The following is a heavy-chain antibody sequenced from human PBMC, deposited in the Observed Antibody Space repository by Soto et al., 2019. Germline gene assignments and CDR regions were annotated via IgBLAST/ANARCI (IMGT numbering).Heavy chain of an antibody. V-gene: IGHV4-39*01. J-gene: IGHJ3*02. D-gene: IGHD2-15*01. CDR2: IYYSGST. Sequence: PSETLSLTCTVSGGSISSSSYYWGWIRQPPGKGLEWIGSIYYSGSTYYNPSLKSRVTISVDTSKNQFSLKLSSVTAADTAVYYCARLRGYCSGGSCSRGAFDIWGQGTMVTVSS. CDR1: GGSISSSSYY. CDR3: ARLRGYCSGGSCSRGAFDI.